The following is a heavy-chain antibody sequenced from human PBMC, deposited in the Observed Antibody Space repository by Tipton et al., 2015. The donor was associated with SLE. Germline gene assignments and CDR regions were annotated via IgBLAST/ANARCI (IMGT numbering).Heavy chain of an antibody. D-gene: IGHD3-22*01. J-gene: IGHJ4*02. CDR3: ARGSYYYDSSDYVDF. CDR2: ISSSSSYI. Sequence: SLRLSCAASGFTFSSYNMNWVRQAPGKGLEWVSSISSSSSYISFADSVKGRFTISRDNAKNSLYLQMNSLRAEDTAVYYCARGSYYYDSSDYVDFWGQGTLVTVSS. CDR1: GFTFSSYN. V-gene: IGHV3-21*01.